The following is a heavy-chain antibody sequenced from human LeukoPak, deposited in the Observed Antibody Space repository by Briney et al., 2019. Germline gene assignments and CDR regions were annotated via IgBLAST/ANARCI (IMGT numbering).Heavy chain of an antibody. D-gene: IGHD1-7*01. CDR2: IYPRDSDT. J-gene: IGHJ3*02. Sequence: GESLKISCQGSGYNFPNYWLAWVRQIPGKGLEWMGIIYPRDSDTKYSPSLQGQVTISADKSLNTAYLHWSSLKASDTAMYYCARERTGTRAFDIWGQGTMVTVSS. CDR1: GYNFPNYW. V-gene: IGHV5-51*01. CDR3: ARERTGTRAFDI.